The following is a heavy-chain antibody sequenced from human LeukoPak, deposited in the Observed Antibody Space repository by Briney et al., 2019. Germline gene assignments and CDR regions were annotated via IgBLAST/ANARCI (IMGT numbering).Heavy chain of an antibody. CDR3: ANDPGGSAGVSTTAIPR. V-gene: IGHV3-23*01. J-gene: IGHJ4*02. CDR1: GFTFSSYA. D-gene: IGHD2-2*02. CDR2: ISGSGGST. Sequence: PGGSLRLSCAASGFTFSSYAMSWVRQAPGKGLEWVSAISGSGGSTYYADSVKGRFTISRDNSKNTLYLQMNSLRAEDTAVYYCANDPGGSAGVSTTAIPRWGQGTLVTVSS.